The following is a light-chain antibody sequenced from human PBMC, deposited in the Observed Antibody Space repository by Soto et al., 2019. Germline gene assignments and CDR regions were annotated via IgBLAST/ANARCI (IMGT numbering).Light chain of an antibody. Sequence: QSVLTQPPSASASLGASVTLTCTLSSGSSNYKVDWYQQRPGKGPRFVMRVGTGGIVGSKGDGIPDRFSVLGSGLNRYLTXXXXXXXXXXXYHCGADHGSGSNPMWVFGGGTKLTVL. CDR1: SGSSNYK. CDR3: GADHGSGSNPMWV. V-gene: IGLV9-49*01. J-gene: IGLJ2*01. CDR2: VGTGGIVG.